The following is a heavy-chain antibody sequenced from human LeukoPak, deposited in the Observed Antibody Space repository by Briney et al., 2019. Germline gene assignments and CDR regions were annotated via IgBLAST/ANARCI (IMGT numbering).Heavy chain of an antibody. CDR1: GYRFTSYW. CDR2: INPRDSDT. J-gene: IGHJ4*02. D-gene: IGHD3-16*02. Sequence: GGSLQISCNVSGYRFTSYWIGWVRQMPGKGLEWMGIINPRDSDTKYSPSFQGQVTISVDKSISTAYLQWSSLKASDTAMYYCARQSVDGRYTFDYWGQGTLVTVSS. CDR3: ARQSVDGRYTFDY. V-gene: IGHV5-51*01.